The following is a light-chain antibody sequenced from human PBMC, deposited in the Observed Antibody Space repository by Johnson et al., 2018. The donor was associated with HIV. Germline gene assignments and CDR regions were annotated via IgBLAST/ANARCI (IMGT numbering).Light chain of an antibody. V-gene: IGLV1-51*01. CDR2: DNN. J-gene: IGLJ1*01. CDR1: SSNIGNNY. CDR3: GTWDSSLRGGF. Sequence: QSMLTQPPSVSAAPGQKVTISCSGSSSNIGNNYVSWYQQLPGTAPKLLIYDNNKRPSGTPDRFSGSQSGTSATLGLTGLQTGDAADYYCGTWDSSLRGGFCGAGTKGSVL.